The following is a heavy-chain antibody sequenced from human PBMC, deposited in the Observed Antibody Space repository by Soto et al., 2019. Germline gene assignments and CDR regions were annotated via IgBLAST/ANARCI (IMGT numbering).Heavy chain of an antibody. D-gene: IGHD3-22*01. J-gene: IGHJ4*02. CDR3: AKEGSNYDSSGTTQY. CDR2: ISYDGSNK. CDR1: GFTFSSYG. V-gene: IGHV3-30*18. Sequence: PGGSLRLSCAASGFTFSSYGMHWVRQAPGKGLEWVAVISYDGSNKYYADSVKGRFTISRDNSKNTLYLQMNSLRAEDTAVYYCAKEGSNYDSSGTTQYWAQGNLVTVSS.